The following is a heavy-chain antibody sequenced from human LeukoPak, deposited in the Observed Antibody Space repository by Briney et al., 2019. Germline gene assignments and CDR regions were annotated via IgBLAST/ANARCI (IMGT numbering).Heavy chain of an antibody. V-gene: IGHV1-46*01. CDR1: GYTFTTYY. CDR3: ARGAGYYYYYMDV. CDR2: INPSGGST. Sequence: ASVRVSCKASGYTFTTYYMHWVRQAPGQGLEWMGIINPSGGSTTYAQKFQGRVTITRNTSISTAYMELSSLRSEDTAVYYCARGAGYYYYYMDVWGKGTTVTVSS. J-gene: IGHJ6*03. D-gene: IGHD3-10*01.